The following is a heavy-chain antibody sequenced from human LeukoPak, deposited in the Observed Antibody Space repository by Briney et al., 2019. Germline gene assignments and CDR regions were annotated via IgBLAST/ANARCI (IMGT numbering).Heavy chain of an antibody. CDR3: ARDRGRTFDFDY. D-gene: IGHD1-14*01. V-gene: IGHV1-46*01. J-gene: IGHJ4*02. CDR2: VDPSDGAT. CDR1: GHTFTTYN. Sequence: ASVKVSCKASGHTFTTYNFYWVRQAPGQGLEWMGIVDPSDGATSYAQKFQGRVAMTRDMSTSTVYLELKSLRSDDTALYYCARDRGRTFDFDYWGQGTLVTVSS.